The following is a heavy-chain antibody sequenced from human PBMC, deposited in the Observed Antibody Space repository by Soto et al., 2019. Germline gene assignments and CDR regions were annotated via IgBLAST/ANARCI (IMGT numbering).Heavy chain of an antibody. D-gene: IGHD6-6*01. J-gene: IGHJ4*02. V-gene: IGHV4-30-2*01. CDR1: GGSIMNDGYS. Sequence: SETLSLTCAVSGGSIMNDGYSWSWIRQTQEKRLDWIACIYHSENTYSKQCLQSRVTISLDNSKNQFSLKLHSVTAADTAVYYCARGPIGQHVNFDYWGQGTLVTVSS. CDR2: IYHSENT. CDR3: ARGPIGQHVNFDY.